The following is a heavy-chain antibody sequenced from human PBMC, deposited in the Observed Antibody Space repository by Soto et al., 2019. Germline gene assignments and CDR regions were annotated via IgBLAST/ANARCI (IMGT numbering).Heavy chain of an antibody. D-gene: IGHD6-13*01. V-gene: IGHV2-5*02. Sequence: QITLKESGPTLVKPTQTLTLTCTFSGFSLRASGVGVHWIRQSPGKALEWLALIYWDDDERYNPSLKSRLTITKDTSKNQVVLTMTTMDAVDTATYWCARRAGGTMDYWGQGTLVTGS. CDR2: IYWDDDE. CDR1: GFSLRASGVG. J-gene: IGHJ4*02. CDR3: ARRAGGTMDY.